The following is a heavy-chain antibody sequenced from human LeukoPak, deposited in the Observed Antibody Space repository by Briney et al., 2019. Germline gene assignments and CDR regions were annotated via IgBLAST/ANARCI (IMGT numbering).Heavy chain of an antibody. V-gene: IGHV3-30-3*01. Sequence: GGSLRLSGAASRFTLSSYAMHWVRQAPGKGLEWVAVISYDGNYKYYADSVKGRFTISRDNSKNTLYVQMNSLRAEDTAVYYCAKGGEGQLERRLFDYWGQGTLVTVSS. J-gene: IGHJ4*02. CDR1: RFTLSSYA. D-gene: IGHD1-1*01. CDR2: ISYDGNYK. CDR3: AKGGEGQLERRLFDY.